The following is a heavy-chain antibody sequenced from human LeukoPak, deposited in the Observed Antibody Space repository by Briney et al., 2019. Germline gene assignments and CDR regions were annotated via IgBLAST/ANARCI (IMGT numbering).Heavy chain of an antibody. CDR2: IYPGGSDA. CDR3: ARLLDYDFDY. CDR1: GYSLTRHW. V-gene: IGHV5-51*01. D-gene: IGHD4-17*01. Sequence: GESLKISCKGSGYSLTRHWIGWVRQMPGKGLEWMGIIYPGGSDARYSPSFQGQVTISADKSISTAYLQWSSLEASDTAMYYCARLLDYDFDYWGQGTLVTVAS. J-gene: IGHJ4*02.